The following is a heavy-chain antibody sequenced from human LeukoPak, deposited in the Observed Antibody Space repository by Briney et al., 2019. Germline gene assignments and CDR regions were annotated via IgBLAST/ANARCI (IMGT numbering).Heavy chain of an antibody. CDR1: GGSISSGDYY. D-gene: IGHD6-13*01. CDR3: ARVSSTPWEVDY. V-gene: IGHV4-30-4*01. J-gene: IGHJ4*02. CDR2: IYYSGST. Sequence: ASETLSLTCTVSGGSISSGDYYWSWIRQPPGKGLEWIGYIYYSGSTYYNPSLKSRVTISVDTSKNQFSLKLSSVTAADTAVYYCARVSSTPWEVDYWGQGTLVTVSS.